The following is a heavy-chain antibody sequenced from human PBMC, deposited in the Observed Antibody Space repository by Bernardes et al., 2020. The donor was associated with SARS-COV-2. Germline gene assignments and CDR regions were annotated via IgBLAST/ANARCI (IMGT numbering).Heavy chain of an antibody. CDR3: ARNSNYYDSSGYYHNWFDP. CDR1: GGSISSVGYY. CDR2: IAYNENT. V-gene: IGHV4-31*03. J-gene: IGHJ5*02. Sequence: SEPLSLTCTVSGGSISSVGYYWSWLRQHPGKGLEWIGYIAYNENTYYNTSLKSRVTISVGTSQSQFSLSLRSVTAADTAVYYCARNSNYYDSSGYYHNWFDPWGQGTLVTVSS. D-gene: IGHD3-22*01.